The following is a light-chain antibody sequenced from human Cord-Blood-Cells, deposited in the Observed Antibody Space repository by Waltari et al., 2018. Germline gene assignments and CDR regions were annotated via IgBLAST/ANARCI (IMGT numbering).Light chain of an antibody. V-gene: IGKV3-20*01. CDR3: QQYGSSPYT. Sequence: THSPATLSFSPWERASLPHWPSKRVHSSYLTWYQQKPGQAPKLLIYGASSMATGIPDRFSGSGSGTDFTLTISRLEPEDFAVYYCQQYGSSPYTFGQGTKLEIK. J-gene: IGKJ2*01. CDR2: GAS. CDR1: KRVHSSY.